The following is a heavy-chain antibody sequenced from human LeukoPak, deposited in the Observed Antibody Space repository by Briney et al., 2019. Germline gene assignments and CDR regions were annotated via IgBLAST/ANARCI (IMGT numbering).Heavy chain of an antibody. J-gene: IGHJ4*02. CDR2: ITTSGTST. CDR3: VVHSATSCY. V-gene: IGHV3-48*03. D-gene: IGHD1-26*01. CDR1: GFTFSSYE. Sequence: PGGSLRLSCATSGFTFSSYEMNWVRQARGKGLEWISYITTSGTSTYYADSVKGRFTISRDNGKTALSLQMNSLRAEDTAVYYCVVHSATSCYWGQGTLVTVSS.